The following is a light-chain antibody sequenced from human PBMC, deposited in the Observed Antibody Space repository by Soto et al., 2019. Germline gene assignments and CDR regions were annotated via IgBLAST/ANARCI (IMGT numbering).Light chain of an antibody. V-gene: IGLV2-8*01. CDR3: CSDAGTGYV. Sequence: QSVLTQPPSASGSPGQSVTISCTGTSSDVGGYNYVSWYQQHPGKVPKLMIYEVTKRPSGVPDRFSGSKSGNTASLTVSGLQTEDEVDHCFCSDAGTGYVFGSGTNATVL. CDR1: SSDVGGYNY. CDR2: EVT. J-gene: IGLJ1*01.